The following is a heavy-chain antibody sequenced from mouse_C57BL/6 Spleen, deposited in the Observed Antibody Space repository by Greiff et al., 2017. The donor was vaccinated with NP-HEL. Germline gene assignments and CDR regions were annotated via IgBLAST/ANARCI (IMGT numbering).Heavy chain of an antibody. Sequence: QVQLQQPGAELVRPGSSVKLSCKASGYTFTSYWMHWVKQRPIQGLEWIGNIDPSDSETHYNQKFKDKATLTVDKSSSTAYMQLSSLTSEDSAVYYCVADGYYAMDYWGQGTSVTVSS. CDR1: GYTFTSYW. J-gene: IGHJ4*01. CDR3: VADGYYAMDY. CDR2: IDPSDSET. D-gene: IGHD2-3*01. V-gene: IGHV1-52*01.